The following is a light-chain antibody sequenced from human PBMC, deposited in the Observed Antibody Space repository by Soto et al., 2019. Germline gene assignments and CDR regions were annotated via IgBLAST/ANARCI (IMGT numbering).Light chain of an antibody. CDR3: ATWDSSLSAVV. V-gene: IGLV1-51*01. Sequence: QSVLTQPPSVSAAPGPKVTISCSGSSSNIGNNFVSWYQQLPGTAPKLLIYDNNKRPSGIPDRFSGSKSGTSATLGITGLQTGDEADFYCATWDSSLSAVVFGGGTKLTVL. J-gene: IGLJ2*01. CDR1: SSNIGNNF. CDR2: DNN.